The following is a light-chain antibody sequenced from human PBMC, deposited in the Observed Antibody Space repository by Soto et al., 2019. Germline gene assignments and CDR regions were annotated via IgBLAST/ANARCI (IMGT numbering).Light chain of an antibody. CDR2: GAS. V-gene: IGKV3-20*01. J-gene: IGKJ1*01. Sequence: EIVLTHSPDTLSLSAGERATLSCRSSQSVSSSLAWYQQKPGQAPRLLISGASSRATGIPDRFSGSGSGTDFTLTISRLEPEDFAVYYWQQYRSWPRTFGQGTKVDIK. CDR3: QQYRSWPRT. CDR1: QSVSSS.